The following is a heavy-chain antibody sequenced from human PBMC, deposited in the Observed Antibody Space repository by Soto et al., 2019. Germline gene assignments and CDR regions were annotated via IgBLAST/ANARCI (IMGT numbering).Heavy chain of an antibody. CDR2: IYYSGTT. D-gene: IGHD5-18*01. CDR3: ARTPWDGYTGYYFDY. Sequence: SESLSLTSNSSGYKISNGGHYGCWIRQHPGKGLEWIGYIYYSGTTYYNPSLESRVTISADTSENQFSLKVNSVTVADTAVYSCARTPWDGYTGYYFDYWGQG. V-gene: IGHV4-31*02. CDR1: GYKISNGGHY. J-gene: IGHJ4*02.